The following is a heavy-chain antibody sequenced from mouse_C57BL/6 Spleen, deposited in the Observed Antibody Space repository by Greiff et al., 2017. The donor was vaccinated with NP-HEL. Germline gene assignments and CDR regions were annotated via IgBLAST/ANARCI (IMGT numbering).Heavy chain of an antibody. Sequence: EVNVVESGGGLVKPGGSLKLSCAASGFTFSDYGMHWVRQAPEKGLEWVAYISSGSSTIYYADTVKGRFTISRDNAKNTLFLQMTSLRSEDTAMYYGARRYYGSSYFWYFDVWGTGTTVTVSS. CDR1: GFTFSDYG. J-gene: IGHJ1*03. V-gene: IGHV5-17*01. CDR2: ISSGSSTI. CDR3: ARRYYGSSYFWYFDV. D-gene: IGHD1-1*01.